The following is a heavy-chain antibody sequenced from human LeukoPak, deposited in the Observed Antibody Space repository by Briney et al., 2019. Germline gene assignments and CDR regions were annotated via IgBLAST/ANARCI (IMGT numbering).Heavy chain of an antibody. CDR3: AREKSLWYFDY. CDR2: INHSGST. Sequence: PSETLSLTCAVYGGSFSGYYWSWIRQPPGKGLEWIGEINHSGSTSYNPSLKSRVTISVDTSKNQFSLKLSSVTAADTAVYYCAREKSLWYFDYWGQGTLVTVSS. J-gene: IGHJ4*02. V-gene: IGHV4-34*01. CDR1: GGSFSGYY.